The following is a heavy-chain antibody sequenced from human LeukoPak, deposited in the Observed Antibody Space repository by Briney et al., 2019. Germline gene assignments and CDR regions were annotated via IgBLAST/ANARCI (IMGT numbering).Heavy chain of an antibody. CDR3: AAGNSGSYYEPYYYGMDV. J-gene: IGHJ6*02. D-gene: IGHD1-26*01. V-gene: IGHV1-58*01. CDR1: GLTFTSSA. CDR2: IVVGSGNT. Sequence: GASVKVSCKASGLTFTSSAVQWVRQARGQRLEWIGWIVVGSGNTNYAQKFQERVTITRDMSTSTAYMELSSLRSEDTAVYYCAAGNSGSYYEPYYYGMDVWGQGTTVTVSS.